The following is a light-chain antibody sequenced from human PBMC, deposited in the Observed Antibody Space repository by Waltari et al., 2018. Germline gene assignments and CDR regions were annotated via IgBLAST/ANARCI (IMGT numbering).Light chain of an antibody. J-gene: IGKJ2*01. CDR2: GAS. CDR3: QQYGSSIMYT. CDR1: QSITKRY. Sequence: VLTQSPGTLSLSPGDRATLSCRASQSITKRYFAWYQQKPGQAPRPLIYGASSRAAVIPDRFSGSGSGTEFTLTISRLEAEDSAVYYCQQYGSSIMYTFGQGTKLEIK. V-gene: IGKV3-20*01.